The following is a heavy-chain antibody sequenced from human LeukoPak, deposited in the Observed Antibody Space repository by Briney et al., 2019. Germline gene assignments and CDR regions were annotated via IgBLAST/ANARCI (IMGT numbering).Heavy chain of an antibody. D-gene: IGHD4-11*01. CDR1: AFTFSTYW. CDR3: ARGATVTSYYYYYMDV. J-gene: IGHJ6*03. Sequence: GGSLRLSCAAAAFTFSTYWRHWVRQAPGKGLVWVSRINTDGSRTTYADSVRGRFTISRDNAKNTLYLQMNSLRAEDTAVYYCARGATVTSYYYYYMDVWGKGTTVTVSS. CDR2: INTDGSRT. V-gene: IGHV3-74*01.